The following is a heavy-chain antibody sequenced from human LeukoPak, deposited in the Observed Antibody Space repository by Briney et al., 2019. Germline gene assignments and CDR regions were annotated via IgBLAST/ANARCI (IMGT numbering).Heavy chain of an antibody. CDR1: GFSSSSYA. CDR2: ISGSGATT. V-gene: IGHV3-23*01. D-gene: IGHD6-19*01. Sequence: GGSQRLSCAASGFSSSSYAMSWVRQAPGKGLEWVSFISGSGATTYYVDSVKGRFTISRDNSQNTVYLQMNTLTDEDTAVYYCVKNLRLVISVAGTPRDAFDIWGQGTVVTVSS. CDR3: VKNLRLVISVAGTPRDAFDI. J-gene: IGHJ3*02.